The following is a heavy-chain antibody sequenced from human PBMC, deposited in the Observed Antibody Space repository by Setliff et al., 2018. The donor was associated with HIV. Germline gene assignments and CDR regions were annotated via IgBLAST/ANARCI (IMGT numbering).Heavy chain of an antibody. Sequence: PGGSLRLSCTASGFTFGDYTMSWVRQAPGKGLGWVGLIRSEAYGGTTEYAAPVQGRFTISKDDSENTLYLQMNSLKTEDTAVYYCTTDAKTGVATGYWGQGTLVTVSS. V-gene: IGHV3-49*04. J-gene: IGHJ4*02. CDR3: TTDAKTGVATGY. CDR1: GFTFGDYT. D-gene: IGHD2-21*01. CDR2: IRSEAYGGTT.